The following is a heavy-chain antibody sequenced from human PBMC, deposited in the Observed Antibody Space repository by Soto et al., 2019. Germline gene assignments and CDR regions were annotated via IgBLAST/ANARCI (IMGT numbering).Heavy chain of an antibody. CDR1: GFTFSTYA. V-gene: IGHV3-23*01. D-gene: IGHD3-10*01. J-gene: IGHJ4*02. Sequence: LRLSCAASGFTFSTYAMSWVRQAPGKGLEWVSAISTSVGSTYYTDSVKGRFTISRDNSKNTLYLQMNSLRAEDTAVYYCAKGGQSYDYWGQGTLVTVSS. CDR3: AKGGQSYDY. CDR2: ISTSVGST.